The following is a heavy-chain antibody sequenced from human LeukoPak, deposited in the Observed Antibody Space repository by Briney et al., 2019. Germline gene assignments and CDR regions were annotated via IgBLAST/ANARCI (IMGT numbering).Heavy chain of an antibody. CDR2: RKHDGSEK. D-gene: IGHD3-3*01. V-gene: IGHV3-7*01. CDR3: ARDSSIFGVF. J-gene: IGHJ4*02. CDR1: GFACSSYW. Sequence: GGSLKLCWAAAGFACSSYWLSWVRQAPVRGLDWVANRKHDGSEKYYMDSVKGRFTISRDNAKNSLYLQMNSLRAEDTAVYYCARDSSIFGVFWGQGTLVTVSS.